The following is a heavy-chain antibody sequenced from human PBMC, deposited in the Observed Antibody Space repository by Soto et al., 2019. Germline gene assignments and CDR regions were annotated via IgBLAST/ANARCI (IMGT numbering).Heavy chain of an antibody. V-gene: IGHV3-23*01. CDR2: ISGSGGST. D-gene: IGHD6-19*01. CDR1: GFTVSSNY. J-gene: IGHJ4*02. CDR3: ARGSSGWYFDY. Sequence: PGGSLRLSCEASGFTVSSNYMSWVRQAPGKGLEWVSAISGSGGSTYYADSVKGRFTISRDNSKNTLYLQMNSLRAEDTAVYYWARGSSGWYFDYWGQGTLVTVSS.